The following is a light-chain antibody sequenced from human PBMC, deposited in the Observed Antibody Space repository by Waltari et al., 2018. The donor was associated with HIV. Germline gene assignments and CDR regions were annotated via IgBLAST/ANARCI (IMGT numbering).Light chain of an antibody. CDR1: DSDLGYNYF. Sequence: SVVTQPASVSGFPGQSITISCTGTDSDLGYNYFVSWYQQPPEKVPKGIPFEVDRRASVIPDRFSGSKSGDTASLTISDLRPEDEADYYCASFTKDFTVVFGGGTKVTVL. J-gene: IGLJ2*01. CDR2: EVD. CDR3: ASFTKDFTVV. V-gene: IGLV2-14*03.